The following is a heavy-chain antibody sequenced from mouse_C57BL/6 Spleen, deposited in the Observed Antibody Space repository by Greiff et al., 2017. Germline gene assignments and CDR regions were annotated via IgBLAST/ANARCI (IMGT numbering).Heavy chain of an antibody. Sequence: QVLVKQSGAELVRPGTSVKVSCKASGYAFTNYLIEWVKQRPGQGLEWIGVINPGSGGTNYNEKFKGKATLTADKSSSTAYMQLSSLTSEDSAVYFCARRADYSYAMDYWGQGTSVTVSS. D-gene: IGHD2-4*01. CDR3: ARRADYSYAMDY. V-gene: IGHV1-54*01. CDR1: GYAFTNYL. J-gene: IGHJ4*01. CDR2: INPGSGGT.